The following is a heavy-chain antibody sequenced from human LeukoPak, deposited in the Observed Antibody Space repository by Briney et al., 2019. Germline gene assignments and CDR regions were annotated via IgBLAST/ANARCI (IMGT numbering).Heavy chain of an antibody. Sequence: PSETLSLTCTVSGGSISSSSYYWGWIRQPPGKGLEWIGSIYYSGSTYYNPSLKSRVTISVDTSKNQFSLKLSSVTAADTAVYYCARAGLGCSSTSCQTGQMDYWGQGTLVTVSS. CDR3: ARAGLGCSSTSCQTGQMDY. CDR2: IYYSGST. CDR1: GGSISSSSYY. J-gene: IGHJ4*02. D-gene: IGHD2-2*01. V-gene: IGHV4-39*01.